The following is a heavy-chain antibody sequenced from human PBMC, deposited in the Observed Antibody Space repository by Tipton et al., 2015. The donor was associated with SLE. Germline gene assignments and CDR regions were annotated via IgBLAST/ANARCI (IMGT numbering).Heavy chain of an antibody. CDR3: ASDKGWFDP. V-gene: IGHV4-34*01. CDR1: GGSFSGYY. J-gene: IGHJ5*02. Sequence: TLSLTCAVYGGSFSGYYWSWIRQPPGKGLEWIGYIYYSGSTYYNPSLKSRVTTSVDKSKNQFSLKLSSVTAADTAVYYCASDKGWFDPWGQGTLVTVSS. CDR2: IYYSGST.